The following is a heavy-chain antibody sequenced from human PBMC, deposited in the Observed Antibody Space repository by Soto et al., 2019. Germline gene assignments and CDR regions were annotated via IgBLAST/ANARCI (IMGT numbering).Heavy chain of an antibody. CDR1: GFTFSSYG. V-gene: IGHV3-30*18. D-gene: IGHD3-22*01. CDR2: ISCDGSNK. Sequence: GGSLRLSCAASGFTFSSYGMHWVRQAPGKGLEWVAVISCDGSNKYYADSVKGRFTISRDNSKNTLYLQMNSLRAEDTAVYYCAKGEGYYYDSSGQLTYYYYYGMDVWGQGTTVTVSS. CDR3: AKGEGYYYDSSGQLTYYYYYGMDV. J-gene: IGHJ6*02.